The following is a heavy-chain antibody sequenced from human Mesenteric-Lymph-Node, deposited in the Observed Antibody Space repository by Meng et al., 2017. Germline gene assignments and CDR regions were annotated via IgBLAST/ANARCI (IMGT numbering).Heavy chain of an antibody. CDR1: GYTFTAYY. CDR2: INPDTGGT. Sequence: QVQLVQSGAEEKKPGASVRVSCEASGYTFTAYYVHWVRQAPGQGLEWMGRINPDTGGTNYAQKFQGRVTMTRDTSISTAYMELSTLKSDDTAVYYCARHYGDYSFDPWGQGTLVTVSS. V-gene: IGHV1-2*06. CDR3: ARHYGDYSFDP. D-gene: IGHD4-17*01. J-gene: IGHJ5*02.